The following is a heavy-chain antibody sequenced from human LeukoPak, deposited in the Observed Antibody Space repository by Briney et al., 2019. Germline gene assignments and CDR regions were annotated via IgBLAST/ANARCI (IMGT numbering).Heavy chain of an antibody. Sequence: GASVKVSCKASGGTFSSYAISWVRQAPGQGLEWMGGIIPIFGTANYAQKFQGRVTITTDESTSTAYMELSSLRSEDTAVYYCARVVAATVPGRAYFDYWGQGTLVTVSS. CDR3: ARVVAATVPGRAYFDY. CDR1: GGTFSSYA. J-gene: IGHJ4*02. V-gene: IGHV1-69*05. CDR2: IIPIFGTA. D-gene: IGHD2-15*01.